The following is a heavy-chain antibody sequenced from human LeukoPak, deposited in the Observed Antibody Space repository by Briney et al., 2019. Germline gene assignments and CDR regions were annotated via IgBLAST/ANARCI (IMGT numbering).Heavy chain of an antibody. CDR2: INPNSGGT. CDR3: ARDRYYDSSGYYQFDY. V-gene: IGHV1-2*02. Sequence: ASVKVSCKASGYTFTGYYMHWVRQAPGQGLEWMGWINPNSGGTNYAQKFQGRVTMTRDTSISTAYMELSRLRSDDTAVYYCARDRYYDSSGYYQFDYWGQGTLVTVSS. CDR1: GYTFTGYY. J-gene: IGHJ4*02. D-gene: IGHD3-22*01.